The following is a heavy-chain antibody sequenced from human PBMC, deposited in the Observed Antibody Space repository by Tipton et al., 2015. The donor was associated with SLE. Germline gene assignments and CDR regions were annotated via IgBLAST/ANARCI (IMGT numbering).Heavy chain of an antibody. V-gene: IGHV3-30*19. CDR2: ISYDGSNK. Sequence: SGFSFNNYFMHWVRQVPGRGLEWVAVISYDGSNKYYADSVKGRFTISRDNSKNTLYLQMNSLRAEDTAVYYCARDRTVAHFDYWGQGTLVTVSS. CDR3: ARDRTVAHFDY. D-gene: IGHD4-23*01. CDR1: GFSFNNYF. J-gene: IGHJ4*02.